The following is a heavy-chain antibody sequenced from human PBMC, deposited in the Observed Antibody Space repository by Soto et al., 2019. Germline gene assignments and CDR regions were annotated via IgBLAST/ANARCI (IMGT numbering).Heavy chain of an antibody. J-gene: IGHJ4*02. V-gene: IGHV4-30-4*01. CDR2: IYYSGRT. CDR3: ARFSRAYCSSTSCYHY. CDR1: DGSISSGNYY. Sequence: SETLSLTCSVSDGSISSGNYYWSWIRQPTGRGLEWIGYIYYSGRTSYNPSLKSRVTISVDTSKNQFSLKLSSVTAADTAVYYCARFSRAYCSSTSCYHYWGQGTLVTVSS. D-gene: IGHD2-2*01.